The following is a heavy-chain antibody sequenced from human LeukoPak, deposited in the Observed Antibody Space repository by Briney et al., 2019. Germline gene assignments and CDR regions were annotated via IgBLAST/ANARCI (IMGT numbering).Heavy chain of an antibody. CDR3: ATPLGYCSSTSCRHYYYYMDV. Sequence: ASVKVSCKASGYTFTGYYMHWVRQAPGQGLEWMGWINPNSGGTNYAQKFQGRVTMTRDTSISTAYMELSRLRSDDTAVYYCATPLGYCSSTSCRHYYYYMDVWGKGTTVTVSS. V-gene: IGHV1-2*02. D-gene: IGHD2-2*01. CDR1: GYTFTGYY. CDR2: INPNSGGT. J-gene: IGHJ6*03.